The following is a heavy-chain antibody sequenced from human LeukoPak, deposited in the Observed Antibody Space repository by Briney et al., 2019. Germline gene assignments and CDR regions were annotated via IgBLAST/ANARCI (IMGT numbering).Heavy chain of an antibody. D-gene: IGHD3-22*01. V-gene: IGHV3-7*01. Sequence: PGGSLRLSCAASGFTFSSYWMSWVRQAPGKGLEWVANIKQDGSEKYYVDSVKGRFTISRDNAKNSLYLQMNSLRAKDTAVYYCARGSADSSGYYWDYYYYMDVWGKGTTVTVSS. J-gene: IGHJ6*03. CDR1: GFTFSSYW. CDR2: IKQDGSEK. CDR3: ARGSADSSGYYWDYYYYMDV.